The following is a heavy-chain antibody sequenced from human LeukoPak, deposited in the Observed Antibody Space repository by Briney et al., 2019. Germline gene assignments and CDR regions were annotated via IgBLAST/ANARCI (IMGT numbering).Heavy chain of an antibody. Sequence: KSSETLSLTCTVSGGSISSGSYYWSWIRQPAGKGLEWIGRIYTSGSTNYNPSLKSRVTISVDTSKNQFSLKLSSVTAADTAVYYCAGVHIPHPDWFDPWGQGTLVTVSS. CDR1: GGSISSGSYY. V-gene: IGHV4-61*02. J-gene: IGHJ5*02. CDR3: AGVHIPHPDWFDP. CDR2: IYTSGST.